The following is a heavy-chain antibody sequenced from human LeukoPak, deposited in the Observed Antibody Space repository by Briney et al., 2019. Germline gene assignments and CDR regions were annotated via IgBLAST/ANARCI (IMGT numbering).Heavy chain of an antibody. CDR2: ISWNSGSI. J-gene: IGHJ3*02. CDR1: GFTFDDYA. D-gene: IGHD3-22*01. V-gene: IGHV3-9*01. Sequence: PGRSLTLSCAASGFTFDDYAMHWVRQAPGKGLEGVSGISWNSGSIGYADSVKGRFTISRDNAKNSLYLQMNSLRAEDTALYYCAKGITMIVDNAFDIWGQGTMVTVSS. CDR3: AKGITMIVDNAFDI.